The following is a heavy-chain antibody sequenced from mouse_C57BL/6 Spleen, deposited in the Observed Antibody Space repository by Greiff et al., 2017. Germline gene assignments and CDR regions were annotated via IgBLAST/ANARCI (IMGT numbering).Heavy chain of an antibody. CDR3: TRGENYGSSYVGFAY. V-gene: IGHV1-15*01. J-gene: IGHJ3*01. Sequence: VQVVESGAELVRPGASVTLSCKASGYTFTDYEMHWVKQTPVHGLEWIGAIDPETGGTAYNQKFKGKAILTADKSSSTAYMELRSLTSEDSAVYYCTRGENYGSSYVGFAYWGQGTLVTVSA. D-gene: IGHD1-1*01. CDR1: GYTFTDYE. CDR2: IDPETGGT.